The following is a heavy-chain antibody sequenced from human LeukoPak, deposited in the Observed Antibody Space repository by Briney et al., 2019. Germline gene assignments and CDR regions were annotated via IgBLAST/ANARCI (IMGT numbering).Heavy chain of an antibody. D-gene: IGHD3-10*01. Sequence: SETLSLTCTVSGGSISSYYWSWIRQPPGKGLEWIGYIYYSGSTNYNPSLKSRVTISVDTSKNQFSLKLSSVTAADTAVYYCARVPTPVVRGVISKDYWGQGTLVTVSS. CDR3: ARVPTPVVRGVISKDY. V-gene: IGHV4-59*12. J-gene: IGHJ4*02. CDR2: IYYSGST. CDR1: GGSISSYY.